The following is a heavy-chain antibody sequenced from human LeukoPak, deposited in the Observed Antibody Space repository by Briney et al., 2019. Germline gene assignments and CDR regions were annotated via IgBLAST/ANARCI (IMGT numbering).Heavy chain of an antibody. CDR2: ISSSSSYI. CDR3: ASPYYDILTGDY. Sequence: GGSLRLSCAASGFTFSSYSMNWVRQAPGKGLEWVSSISSSSSYIYYADSVKGRFTISRDNSKNTLYLQMDSLRAEDTAVYYCASPYYDILTGDYWGQGTLVTVSS. D-gene: IGHD3-9*01. J-gene: IGHJ4*02. V-gene: IGHV3-21*04. CDR1: GFTFSSYS.